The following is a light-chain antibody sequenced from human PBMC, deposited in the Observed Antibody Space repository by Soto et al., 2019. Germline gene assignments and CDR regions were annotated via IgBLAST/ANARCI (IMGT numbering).Light chain of an antibody. J-gene: IGKJ1*01. CDR2: GAS. CDR1: QAIVSN. V-gene: IGKV3-15*01. Sequence: ELVMTQSPATLSVSPGERAALSCRASQAIVSNLAWYKEKPGQAPRLLNFGASTRASGIPARFSGTGSGTEFTLTISSLQSEDSAVYFCQSHHKWPETFGQGTKVEIK. CDR3: QSHHKWPET.